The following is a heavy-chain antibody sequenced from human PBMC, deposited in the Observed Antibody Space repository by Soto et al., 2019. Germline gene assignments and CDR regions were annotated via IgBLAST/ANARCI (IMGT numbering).Heavy chain of an antibody. D-gene: IGHD3-3*01. V-gene: IGHV3-53*01. CDR3: ARDRGGVDFWSGYYSHYYYGMDV. CDR1: GFTVSSNY. J-gene: IGHJ6*02. CDR2: IYSGGST. Sequence: GGSLRLSCAASGFTVSSNYMSWVRQAPGKGLEWVSVIYSGGSTYCADSVKGRFTISRDNSKNTLYLQMNSLRAEDTAVYYCARDRGGVDFWSGYYSHYYYGMDVWGQGTTGTVSS.